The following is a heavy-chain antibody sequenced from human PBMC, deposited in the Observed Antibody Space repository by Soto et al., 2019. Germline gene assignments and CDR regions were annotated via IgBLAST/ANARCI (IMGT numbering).Heavy chain of an antibody. CDR3: ARRDWYFEL. CDR1: GGSISNSVYS. Sequence: QVQLQESGPGLAKPSETLSLTCTVSGGSISNSVYSWGWVRQSPEKGLEYIGSISYSGNAYYNPSLKCRVTMSVDASKNQFSLKLSSLTAAVSAVNYCARRDWYFELWGRGTLVTVSS. J-gene: IGHJ2*01. CDR2: ISYSGNA. V-gene: IGHV4-39*01.